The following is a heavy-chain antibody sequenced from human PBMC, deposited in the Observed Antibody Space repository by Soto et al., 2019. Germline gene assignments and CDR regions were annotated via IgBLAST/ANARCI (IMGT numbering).Heavy chain of an antibody. Sequence: GASVNVSCKASGYTFTSYYMHWVRQAPGQGLEWMGIINPSGGSTSYAQKFQGRVTMTRDTSTSTVYMELSSLRSEDTAVYYCARDQQAHYYGSGSYLNYWGQGTLVTVSS. CDR3: ARDQQAHYYGSGSYLNY. D-gene: IGHD3-10*01. CDR1: GYTFTSYY. V-gene: IGHV1-46*03. J-gene: IGHJ4*02. CDR2: INPSGGST.